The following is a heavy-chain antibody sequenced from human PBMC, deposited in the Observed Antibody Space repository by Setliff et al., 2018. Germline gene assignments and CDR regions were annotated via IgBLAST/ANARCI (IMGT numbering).Heavy chain of an antibody. V-gene: IGHV3-23*01. D-gene: IGHD3-9*01. CDR1: GFTFSRYG. Sequence: PGESLKISCAASGFTFSRYGMSWVRQAPGKGLEWVSATDSSGGGTYYANSVKGRFTISRDNSKNTLYLQMNSLRAEDTAVYYCAKDSPILTAWGQGTLVTVSS. J-gene: IGHJ4*02. CDR2: TDSSGGGT. CDR3: AKDSPILTA.